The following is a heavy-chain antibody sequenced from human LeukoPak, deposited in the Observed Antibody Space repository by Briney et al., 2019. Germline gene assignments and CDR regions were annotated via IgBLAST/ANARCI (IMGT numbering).Heavy chain of an antibody. D-gene: IGHD6-6*01. J-gene: IGHJ1*01. CDR3: TLKQIVRRWYFQH. V-gene: IGHV1-69*05. Sequence: SVKVSCKASGGTFSSYAISWVRQAPGQGLEWMGGIIPIFGTANYAQKFQGRVTITTDESTSTAYMELSSLRSEDTAVYYCTLKQIVRRWYFQHWGQGTLVTVSS. CDR2: IIPIFGTA. CDR1: GGTFSSYA.